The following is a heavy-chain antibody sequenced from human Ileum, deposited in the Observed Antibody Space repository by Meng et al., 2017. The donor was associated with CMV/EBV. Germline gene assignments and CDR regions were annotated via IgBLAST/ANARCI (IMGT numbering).Heavy chain of an antibody. CDR2: SSDGGGNT. J-gene: IGHJ4*02. CDR1: GVSFSAFG. V-gene: IGHV3-23*01. CDR3: VIEDWSTDY. D-gene: IGHD3-3*01. Sequence: LSSAGCGVSFSAFGLGRDGQGPGQELEWVSFSSDGGGNTDYGHSVRGRFSVSKDTSNNMLFLQIHGLRDEDTSIYSCVIEDWSTDYWGRGTLVTVSS.